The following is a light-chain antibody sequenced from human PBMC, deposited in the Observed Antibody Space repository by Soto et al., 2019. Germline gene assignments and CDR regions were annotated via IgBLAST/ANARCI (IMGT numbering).Light chain of an antibody. Sequence: SALTQGASVSGSPRQSIPISCTGTNSDVGSYNLVSWFQQHPGKAPKLVIYEVTKRPSGVSDRFSGSKSGNTASLAISGLQAEDEADYYCFSYAGDSVYVFGTGTKVTVL. V-gene: IGLV2-23*02. CDR3: FSYAGDSVYV. CDR2: EVT. J-gene: IGLJ1*01. CDR1: NSDVGSYNL.